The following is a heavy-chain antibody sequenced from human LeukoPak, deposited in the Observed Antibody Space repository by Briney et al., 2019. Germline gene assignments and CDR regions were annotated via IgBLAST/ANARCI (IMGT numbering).Heavy chain of an antibody. Sequence: GRSLRLSCVASGFTLSSYNMHWVRQAPGKGLEWVAGILYDGSTEYYADSVKGRFTVSRDNSNNMLYLQMNSLRAEDTAIYYCARELSSIAALVFSCFDYWGQGTLVTVSS. V-gene: IGHV3-30*04. D-gene: IGHD6-6*01. J-gene: IGHJ4*02. CDR2: ILYDGSTE. CDR1: GFTLSSYN. CDR3: ARELSSIAALVFSCFDY.